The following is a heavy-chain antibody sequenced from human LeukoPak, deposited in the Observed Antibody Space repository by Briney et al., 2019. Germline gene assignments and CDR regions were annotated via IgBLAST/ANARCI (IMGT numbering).Heavy chain of an antibody. V-gene: IGHV1-2*02. CDR2: INPNSGGT. CDR3: ARDVVYCGGDCSPRYYFDY. J-gene: IGHJ4*02. CDR1: GYTFTGYY. D-gene: IGHD2-21*02. Sequence: GASVKVSCKASGYTFTGYYMHWVRQAPGQGLEWMGWINPNSGGTNYAQKFQGRVTMTRDTSISKAYMDLSRLRSDGTAVYYCARDVVYCGGDCSPRYYFDYWGQGTLVTVSS.